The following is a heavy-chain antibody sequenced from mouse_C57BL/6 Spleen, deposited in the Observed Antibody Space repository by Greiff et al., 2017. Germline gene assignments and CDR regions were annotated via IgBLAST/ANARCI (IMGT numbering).Heavy chain of an antibody. V-gene: IGHV1-18*01. CDR3: AREDWDY. CDR2: INPNNGGT. CDR1: GYTFPDYN. J-gene: IGHJ2*01. D-gene: IGHD4-1*01. Sequence: EVMLVESGPELVKPGASVKIPCKASGYTFPDYNMDWVKQSHGKSLEWIGDINPNNGGTIYNQKFKGKATLTVDKSSSTAYMELRSLTSEDTAVYYCAREDWDYWGQGTTLTVSS.